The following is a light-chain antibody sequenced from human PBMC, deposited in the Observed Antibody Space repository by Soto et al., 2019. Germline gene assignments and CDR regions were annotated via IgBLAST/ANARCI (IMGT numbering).Light chain of an antibody. J-gene: IGKJ1*01. V-gene: IGKV3-11*01. CDR3: QQYNSYSPT. CDR1: QSVSTF. Sequence: EIVLTQSPATLSLSPGERAILSCRASQSVSTFLAWFQQKPGQPPRLLIYNASNRTTGIPARFSGSGSGTDFTLTISSLEPEDFATYYCQQYNSYSPTFGQGTKVDIK. CDR2: NAS.